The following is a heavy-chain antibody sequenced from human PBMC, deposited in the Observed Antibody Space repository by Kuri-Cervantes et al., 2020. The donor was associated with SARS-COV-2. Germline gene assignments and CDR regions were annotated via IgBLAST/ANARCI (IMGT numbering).Heavy chain of an antibody. J-gene: IGHJ4*02. CDR1: GFTFGSYA. V-gene: IGHV3-30-3*01. CDR3: ARDIQDGYNYFYGD. D-gene: IGHD5-24*01. CDR2: ISYDGSNK. Sequence: GESLKISCAASGFTFGSYAMHWVRQAPGKGLEWVAVISYDGSNKYYADSVKGRFTISRDNAKNTLYLQMNSLRAGDTAVYYCARDIQDGYNYFYGDWGQGTLVTVSS.